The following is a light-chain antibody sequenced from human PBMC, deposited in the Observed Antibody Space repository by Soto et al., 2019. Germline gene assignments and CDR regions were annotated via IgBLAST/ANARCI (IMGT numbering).Light chain of an antibody. CDR3: QQRSNWLLT. Sequence: EIVMTQAPVSLSVAPGSGITFSWRASQGVSRKLAWYQQKPGQAPRLLIYDASNRATGIPARFSGSGSGTDFTLTISSLEPEDFAVYYCQQRSNWLLTFGGGTKVDIK. J-gene: IGKJ4*01. V-gene: IGKV3-11*01. CDR2: DAS. CDR1: QGVSRK.